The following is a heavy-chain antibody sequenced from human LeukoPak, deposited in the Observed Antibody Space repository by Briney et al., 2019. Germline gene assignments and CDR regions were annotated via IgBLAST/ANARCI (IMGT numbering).Heavy chain of an antibody. CDR3: ARESCSGGSCYGMDV. Sequence: GRSLRLSCAASGFTFSSYAMHWVRQAPGKGLEWVAVISYDGSNKYYADSVKGRFTISRDNSKNTLYLQMNSLRAEDMAVYYCARESCSGGSCYGMDVWGQGTTVTVSS. V-gene: IGHV3-30-3*01. J-gene: IGHJ6*02. CDR2: ISYDGSNK. D-gene: IGHD2-15*01. CDR1: GFTFSSYA.